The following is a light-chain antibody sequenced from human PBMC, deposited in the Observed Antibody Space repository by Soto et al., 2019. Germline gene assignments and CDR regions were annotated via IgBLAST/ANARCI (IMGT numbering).Light chain of an antibody. CDR2: AAS. Sequence: ETMMTQSPDTLSVSLGERVTLSCRAGQSVTYRYLAWYQQKPGQAPRLLIYAASTRATGIPARFSGSGSGTEFTLTISSLQSEDFAVYYCQQYNNWPPWTFGQGTKVDIK. CDR3: QQYNNWPPWT. J-gene: IGKJ1*01. CDR1: QSVTYRY. V-gene: IGKV3-15*01.